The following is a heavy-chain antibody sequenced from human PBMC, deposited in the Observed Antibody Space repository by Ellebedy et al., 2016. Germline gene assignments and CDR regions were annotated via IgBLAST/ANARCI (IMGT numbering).Heavy chain of an antibody. CDR1: GFTFSDYS. Sequence: GGSLRLSCAASGFTFSDYSMNRIRQAPGKGLEWVSSISSSGSTIYYADSVKGRFIISRDNAKNSLYLQMNSLRAEDTAVFYCARDTRFIDHQHNWFDPWGQGTLVTVSS. J-gene: IGHJ5*02. D-gene: IGHD1-26*01. CDR3: ARDTRFIDHQHNWFDP. V-gene: IGHV3-11*01. CDR2: ISSSGSTI.